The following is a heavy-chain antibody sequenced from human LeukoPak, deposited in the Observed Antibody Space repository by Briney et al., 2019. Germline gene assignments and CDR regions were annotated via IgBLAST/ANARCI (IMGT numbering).Heavy chain of an antibody. CDR1: GFTFRIYA. CDR3: ARDKEDDHGGSTFDY. V-gene: IGHV3-23*01. J-gene: IGHJ4*02. D-gene: IGHD4-23*01. CDR2: ISGSGGST. Sequence: PGGSLRLSCAGSGFTFRIYAMSWVRQAPGKGLEWVSAISGSGGSTYYADSVKGRFTISRDNSKNTLYLQMNSLRVEDTAVYYCARDKEDDHGGSTFDYWGQGTLVTVSS.